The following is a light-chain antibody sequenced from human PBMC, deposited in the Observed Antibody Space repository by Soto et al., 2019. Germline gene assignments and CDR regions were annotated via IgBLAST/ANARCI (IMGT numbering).Light chain of an antibody. V-gene: IGKV1-5*03. J-gene: IGKJ1*01. CDR3: LQYDNFWT. CDR2: KAS. CDR1: QSISSW. Sequence: DIQMTQSPSTLSASVGDRVTITCRASQSISSWLAWYQQKPGKAPKVLIYKASTLESGVPSRFSGSGSGTEFTLTISSLQPDDFAAYYCLQYDNFWTFGQGTNVDIK.